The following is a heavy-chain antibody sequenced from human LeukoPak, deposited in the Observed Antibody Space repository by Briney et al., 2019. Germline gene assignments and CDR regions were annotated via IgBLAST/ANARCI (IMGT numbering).Heavy chain of an antibody. V-gene: IGHV4-59*08. CDR1: GGSIGSDY. Sequence: SETLSLTCTVSGGSIGSDYWSWIRQPPGKGLEWIGYIYYSGSTNYNPSLKSRVTISVDTSKNQFSLKLSSVTAADTAVYYCASGQLPWAYWGQGTLVTVSS. CDR2: IYYSGST. CDR3: ASGQLPWAY. J-gene: IGHJ4*02. D-gene: IGHD2-2*01.